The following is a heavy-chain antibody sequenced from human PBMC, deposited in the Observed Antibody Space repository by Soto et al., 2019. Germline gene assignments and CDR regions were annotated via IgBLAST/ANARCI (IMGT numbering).Heavy chain of an antibody. CDR2: ISPYNDYT. D-gene: IGHD3-16*01. CDR3: ARGGYDDNVWKKLNYYGLDV. V-gene: IGHV1-18*01. CDR1: GYTFIRYG. Sequence: QVQLVQSAAEVKKPGASVKVSGKASGYTFIRYGITWVRQAPGQGLEWVGWISPYNDYTEYAQKCHGRVTMTTDTSTTTVNLALRGLRSDDTAVYYCARGGYDDNVWKKLNYYGLDVWGQGTTVPVSS. J-gene: IGHJ6*02.